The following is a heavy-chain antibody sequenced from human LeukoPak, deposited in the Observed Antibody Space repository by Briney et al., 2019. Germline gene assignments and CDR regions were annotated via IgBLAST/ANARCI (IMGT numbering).Heavy chain of an antibody. V-gene: IGHV1-2*02. CDR1: GYRFTAFY. J-gene: IGHJ4*02. Sequence: ASVKVSCKASGYRFTAFYIHWVRHAPGQGLEWMGWINPNSGGTKYAQKFQDRVTMTRDTSIITAYMELSRLTSDDTAVYYCARGEEKAYYYESSGYLGDYWGQGTLVTVSS. CDR3: ARGEEKAYYYESSGYLGDY. CDR2: INPNSGGT. D-gene: IGHD3-22*01.